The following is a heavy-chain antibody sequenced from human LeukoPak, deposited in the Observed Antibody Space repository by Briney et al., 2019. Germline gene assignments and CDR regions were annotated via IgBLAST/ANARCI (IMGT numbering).Heavy chain of an antibody. J-gene: IGHJ4*02. V-gene: IGHV3-15*01. CDR2: IKSIPDGGTT. CDR3: TTARPSIAAAGYFDY. Sequence: GGSLRLSCVVSGFTFTNSWMTWVRQAPGKGLEWVGRIKSIPDGGTTDYATSVKGRFTISRDDSKNTLYLQMNSLKTEDTAVYYCTTARPSIAAAGYFDYWGQGTLVTVSS. CDR1: GFTFTNSW. D-gene: IGHD6-13*01.